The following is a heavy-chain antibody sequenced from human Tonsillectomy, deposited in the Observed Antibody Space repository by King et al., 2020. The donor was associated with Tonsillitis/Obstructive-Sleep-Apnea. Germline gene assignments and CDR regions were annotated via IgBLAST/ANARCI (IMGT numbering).Heavy chain of an antibody. CDR1: GFTFSSYA. CDR2: ISYDGSNK. Sequence: VQLVESGGGVVQPGRSLRLSCAASGFTFSSYAMHWVRQAPGKGLEWVAVISYDGSNKYYADSVKGRFTISRDNSKNTLYLQMNSLRAEDTAVYYCASDAAAVDTAMVPFSWGQGTLVTVSS. V-gene: IGHV3-30*04. CDR3: ASDAAAVDTAMVPFS. D-gene: IGHD5-18*01. J-gene: IGHJ5*02.